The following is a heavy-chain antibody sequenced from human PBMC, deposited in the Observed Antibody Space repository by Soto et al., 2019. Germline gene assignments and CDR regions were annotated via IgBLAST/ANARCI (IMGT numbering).Heavy chain of an antibody. CDR2: INPNSGGT. CDR3: ARDEDCSSTSCPFACDI. V-gene: IGHV1-2*02. J-gene: IGHJ3*02. Sequence: QVQLVQSGAEVKKPGASVKVSCKASGYTFTGYYMYWVRQAPGQGLEWMGWINPNSGGTNYAQKFEGRVTMTRDTSISTPYMELSRLRSDDTAVYYCARDEDCSSTSCPFACDIWGQGTMLTVSS. D-gene: IGHD2-2*01. CDR1: GYTFTGYY.